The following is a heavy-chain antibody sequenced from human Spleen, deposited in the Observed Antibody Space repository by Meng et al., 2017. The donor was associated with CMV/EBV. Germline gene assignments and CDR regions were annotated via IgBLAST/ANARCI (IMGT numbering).Heavy chain of an antibody. CDR3: ATYFDDTNAG. D-gene: IGHD3-9*01. J-gene: IGHJ4*02. V-gene: IGHV3-23*01. CDR1: GFTFSIYA. Sequence: GESLKISCAASGFTFSIYAMNWVRQAPGKGLEWVSSINHSGDDTYYADSVKGRFTVSRDNSKNTLHLQMNSLRAEDTAVYYCATYFDDTNAGWGQGTLVTVSS. CDR2: INHSGDDT.